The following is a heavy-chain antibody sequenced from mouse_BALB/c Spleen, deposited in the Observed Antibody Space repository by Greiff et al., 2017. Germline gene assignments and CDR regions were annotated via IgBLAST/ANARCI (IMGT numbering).Heavy chain of an antibody. J-gene: IGHJ4*01. Sequence: EVQVVESGGGLVKPGGSLKLSCAASGFTFSDYYMYWVRQTPEKRLEWVATISDGGSYTYYPDSVKGRFTISRDNAKNNLYLQMSSLKSEDTAMYYCARGGYYDPSFYAMDYWGQGTSVTVSS. CDR2: ISDGGSYT. CDR3: ARGGYYDPSFYAMDY. V-gene: IGHV5-4*02. D-gene: IGHD2-4*01. CDR1: GFTFSDYY.